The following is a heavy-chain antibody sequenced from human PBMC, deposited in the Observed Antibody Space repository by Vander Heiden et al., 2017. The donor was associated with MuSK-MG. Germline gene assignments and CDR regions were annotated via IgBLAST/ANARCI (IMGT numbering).Heavy chain of an antibody. Sequence: VQLVQSGAAVKQPGESLQISSQCSGYRFSRYLIAWVREMPGKGLAWMGIIYPGDSDTRYSPSLQGQVTISADKSISTAYLQWSSLRASDSAMYYCARRYCSGGSCFADSWGQGTLVTVSS. J-gene: IGHJ4*02. CDR2: IYPGDSDT. V-gene: IGHV5-51*01. CDR3: ARRYCSGGSCFADS. CDR1: GYRFSRYL. D-gene: IGHD2-15*01.